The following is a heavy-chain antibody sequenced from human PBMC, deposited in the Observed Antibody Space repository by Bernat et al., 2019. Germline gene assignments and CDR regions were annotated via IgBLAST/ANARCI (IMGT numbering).Heavy chain of an antibody. Sequence: QVQLVESGGGLVKPGGSLRLSCAASGFTFSAYYMSWHRKAPGRGLEWVSYISSSVSTTYYAASGTGRFTIPRDNAKNSLYLQMNSRRAEDTTVYHGARDRVALLDDMDVWGKGTTVTVSS. CDR3: ARDRVALLDDMDV. CDR2: ISSSVSTT. J-gene: IGHJ6*03. V-gene: IGHV3-11*01. CDR1: GFTFSAYY. D-gene: IGHD2-15*01.